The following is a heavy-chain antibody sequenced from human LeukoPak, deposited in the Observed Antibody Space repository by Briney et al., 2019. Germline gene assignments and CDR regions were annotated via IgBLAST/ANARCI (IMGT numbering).Heavy chain of an antibody. CDR3: ARAPAVAGTFDY. CDR1: GGTFSSYA. J-gene: IGHJ4*02. V-gene: IGHV1-69*04. Sequence: GASVKVSCKASGGTFSSYAISWVRQAPGQGLEWMGRIIPILGIANYAQKFQGRATITADKSTSTAYMELSSLRSEDTAVYYCARAPAVAGTFDYWGQGTLVTVSS. CDR2: IIPILGIA. D-gene: IGHD6-19*01.